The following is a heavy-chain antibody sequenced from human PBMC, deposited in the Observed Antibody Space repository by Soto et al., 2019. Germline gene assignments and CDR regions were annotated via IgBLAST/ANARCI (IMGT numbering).Heavy chain of an antibody. Sequence: EEQLVESGGGLVRPGGSLRLSCAVSGFSVSTNFMNWVRQAPGKEPEWVAVLYPGPGTYYADSVKGRFIISRDDSTNTLFLYLTNMRAEDTAVYYCARQCGGDCSNAFPLCGQGTRVTVSS. V-gene: IGHV3-66*04. J-gene: IGHJ3*01. CDR3: ARQCGGDCSNAFPL. CDR1: GFSVSTNF. D-gene: IGHD2-21*01. CDR2: LYPGPGT.